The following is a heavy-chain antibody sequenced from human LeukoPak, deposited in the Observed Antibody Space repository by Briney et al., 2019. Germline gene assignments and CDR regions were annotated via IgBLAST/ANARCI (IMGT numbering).Heavy chain of an antibody. CDR2: INHSGST. V-gene: IGHV4-34*01. D-gene: IGHD6-13*01. J-gene: IGHJ6*02. CDR1: GGSFSGYY. Sequence: SETLSLTCAVYGGSFSGYYWSWIRQPPGKGLEWIGEINHSGSTNYNPSLKSRVTISVDTSKNQFSLKLSSVTAADTAAYYCARNQQLVSLDVWGQGTTVTVSS. CDR3: ARNQQLVSLDV.